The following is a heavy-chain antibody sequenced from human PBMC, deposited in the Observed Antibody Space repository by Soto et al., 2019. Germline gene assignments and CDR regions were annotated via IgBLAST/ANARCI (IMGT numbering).Heavy chain of an antibody. CDR2: TYHSGST. V-gene: IGHV4-59*01. CDR1: GDSISSNY. Sequence: SETLSLTCTVSGDSISSNYWSWIRQPPGKGLEWIGYTYHSGSTNYNPSLKSRGSISVDTSKNQFSLKLSSVTAADTAVYYCARDLGGAYSAFDYWGQGTLVTVSS. J-gene: IGHJ4*02. D-gene: IGHD4-4*01. CDR3: ARDLGGAYSAFDY.